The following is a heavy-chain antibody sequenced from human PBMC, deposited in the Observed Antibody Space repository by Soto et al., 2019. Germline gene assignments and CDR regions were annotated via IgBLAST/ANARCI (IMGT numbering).Heavy chain of an antibody. V-gene: IGHV1-69*02. D-gene: IGHD3-3*01. J-gene: IGHJ4*02. CDR1: GGTFSSYT. Sequence: QVQLVQSGAEVKKPGSSVKVSCKASGGTFSSYTISWVRQAPGQGLEWMGRIIPILGIVNYAQKFQGRVTITADKSTSTAYMELSSLRSEDTAVYYCARGVYDFWSGSFDYWGQGTLVTVSS. CDR2: IIPILGIV. CDR3: ARGVYDFWSGSFDY.